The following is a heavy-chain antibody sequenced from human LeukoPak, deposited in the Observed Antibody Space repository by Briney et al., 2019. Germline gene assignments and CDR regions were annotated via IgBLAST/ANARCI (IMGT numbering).Heavy chain of an antibody. Sequence: GGSLRLSCAASGFTFSSYSMIWVRQAPGQGLEWVSSISTSTSYIYYADSVRGRFTISRDNAKNSLYLQMNSLRADDTAVYYCARGDYGDPFDYWGQGNLVTVSS. D-gene: IGHD4-17*01. CDR1: GFTFSSYS. V-gene: IGHV3-21*01. CDR3: ARGDYGDPFDY. CDR2: ISTSTSYI. J-gene: IGHJ4*02.